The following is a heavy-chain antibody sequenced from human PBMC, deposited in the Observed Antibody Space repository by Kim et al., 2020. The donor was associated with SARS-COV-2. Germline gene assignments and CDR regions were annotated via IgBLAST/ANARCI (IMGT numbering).Heavy chain of an antibody. V-gene: IGHV1-24*01. CDR3: ATDSPPDYYDSSGLDAFDI. CDR1: GYTLTELS. J-gene: IGHJ3*02. D-gene: IGHD3-22*01. CDR2: FDPEDGET. Sequence: ASVKVSCKVSGYTLTELSMHWVRQAPGKGLEWMGGFDPEDGETIYAQKFQGRVTMTEDTSTVTAYMELSSLRSEDTAVYYCATDSPPDYYDSSGLDAFDIWGQGTMVTVSS.